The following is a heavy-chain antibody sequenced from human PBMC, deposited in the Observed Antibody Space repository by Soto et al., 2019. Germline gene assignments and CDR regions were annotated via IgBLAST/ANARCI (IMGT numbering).Heavy chain of an antibody. CDR1: GGSISSYY. J-gene: IGHJ4*02. V-gene: IGHV4-59*12. D-gene: IGHD2-2*03. CDR3: SRDETGYCGGSSCYAFDH. Sequence: PSETLSLTCTVSGGSISSYYWSWIRQPPGKGLEWIGYIYYSGSTNYNPSLKSRVTISVDTSKNQFSLKLNSVTAADTAVYYCSRDETGYCGGSSCYAFDHWGQGTPVTVS. CDR2: IYYSGST.